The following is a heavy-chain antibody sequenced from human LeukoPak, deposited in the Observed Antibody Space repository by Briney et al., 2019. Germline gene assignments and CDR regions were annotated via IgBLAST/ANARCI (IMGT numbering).Heavy chain of an antibody. CDR2: INPSGGST. CDR3: ARGLVGAYFRGTHPQDPEFDY. J-gene: IGHJ4*02. V-gene: IGHV1-46*01. Sequence: ASVKVSCKASGYTFTSYYMHWVRQAPGQGLEWMGIINPSGGSTSYAQKFQGRVTMTRDTSTSTVYMELSSLRSEDTAVYYCARGLVGAYFRGTHPQDPEFDYWGQGTLVTVSS. D-gene: IGHD1-26*01. CDR1: GYTFTSYY.